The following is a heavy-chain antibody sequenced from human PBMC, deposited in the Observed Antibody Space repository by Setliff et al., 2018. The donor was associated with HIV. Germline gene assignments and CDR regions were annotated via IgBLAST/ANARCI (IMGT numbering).Heavy chain of an antibody. J-gene: IGHJ5*02. V-gene: IGHV4-61*02. CDR2: IYTSGST. CDR3: AGDYIRSDNNWFDP. D-gene: IGHD4-17*01. CDR1: GGSISSGSYY. Sequence: PSETLSLTCSVSGGSISSGSYYWNWIRQPAGKGLEWIGRIYTSGSTNYNPSLQSRITISVDTSKNQFSLKLSSVTAADTAVYYCAGDYIRSDNNWFDPWGQGILVTVSS.